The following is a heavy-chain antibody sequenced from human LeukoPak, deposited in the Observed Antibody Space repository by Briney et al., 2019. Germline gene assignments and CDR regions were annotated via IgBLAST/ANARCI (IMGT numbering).Heavy chain of an antibody. CDR2: ISGSGGST. J-gene: IGHJ5*02. CDR1: GFTFSSYA. Sequence: GGSLRLSCAASGFTFSSYAMSWVRQAPGKGLEWVSAISGSGGSTYYADSVKGRFTISRDNSKNTLYLQMNSLRAEDTAVYYCAKRVGGSGSIWKNVAWFDPWGQGTLVTVSS. CDR3: AKRVGGSGSIWKNVAWFDP. D-gene: IGHD3-10*01. V-gene: IGHV3-23*01.